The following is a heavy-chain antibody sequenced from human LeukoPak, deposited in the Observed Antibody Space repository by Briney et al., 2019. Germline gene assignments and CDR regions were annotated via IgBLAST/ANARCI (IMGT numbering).Heavy chain of an antibody. CDR1: GGTFSSYA. Sequence: SVKVSCKASGGTFSSYAISWVRQAPGQGLEWMGGIIPIFGTANYAQKFQGRVTITTDESTSTAYMELSSLRSEDTAVYYCARSPLAVAGYSYYMDVWGKGATVTVSS. CDR3: ARSPLAVAGYSYYMDV. J-gene: IGHJ6*03. CDR2: IIPIFGTA. D-gene: IGHD6-19*01. V-gene: IGHV1-69*05.